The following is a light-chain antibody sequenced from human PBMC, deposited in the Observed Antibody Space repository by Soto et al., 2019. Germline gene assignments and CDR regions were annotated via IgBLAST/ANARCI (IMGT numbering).Light chain of an antibody. Sequence: EIVMTQSPATLSVSPGERATLSCRARQSVSSNLAWYQQKPGQDPRLLIYGASTRATGIPARFSGSGSGTEFTLTISSLQSEDFAVYYCQQYNNWLPITFGQGTRLEIK. CDR1: QSVSSN. CDR3: QQYNNWLPIT. J-gene: IGKJ5*01. CDR2: GAS. V-gene: IGKV3-15*01.